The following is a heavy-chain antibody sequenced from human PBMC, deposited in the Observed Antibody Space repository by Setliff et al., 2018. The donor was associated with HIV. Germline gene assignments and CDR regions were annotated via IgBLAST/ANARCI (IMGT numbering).Heavy chain of an antibody. J-gene: IGHJ1*01. D-gene: IGHD6-13*01. V-gene: IGHV1-24*01. CDR2: FDPEDGET. Sequence: ASVKVSCKISGYTLTELSIHWVRQAPGKGLEWMANFDPEDGETFYAQKLQGRLTMTEDTSTDTAYMELSSLRSDDTAMYYCATDPGYSSTWYSESFQHWGQGTVVTVLL. CDR1: GYTLTELS. CDR3: ATDPGYSSTWYSESFQH.